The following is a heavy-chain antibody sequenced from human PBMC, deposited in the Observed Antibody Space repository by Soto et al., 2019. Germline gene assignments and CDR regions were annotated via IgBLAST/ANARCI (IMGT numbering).Heavy chain of an antibody. Sequence: GESLKISCKGYGDSFTGYWIGWVRQTSGKGLEWMGIIYPGDSDTRYSPSFQGQVTISADKSISTAYLQWSSLKASDTAMYYCATSRSGTYISLDSWGQGTLVTVS. V-gene: IGHV5-51*01. CDR2: IYPGDSDT. CDR3: ATSRSGTYISLDS. J-gene: IGHJ4*02. CDR1: GDSFTGYW. D-gene: IGHD3-10*01.